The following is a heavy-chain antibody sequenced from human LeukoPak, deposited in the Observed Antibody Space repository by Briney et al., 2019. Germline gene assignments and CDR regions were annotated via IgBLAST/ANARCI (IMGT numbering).Heavy chain of an antibody. D-gene: IGHD3-22*01. CDR1: GFTFSSYA. Sequence: QPGRSLRLSCAASGFTFSSYAMSWVRQAPGKGLEWVSAISGSGGSTYYADSVKGRFTISRDNSKNTLYLQMNSLRAEDTAVYYCAKASAMIVVVSKHFDYWGQGTLVTVSS. V-gene: IGHV3-23*01. CDR2: ISGSGGST. CDR3: AKASAMIVVVSKHFDY. J-gene: IGHJ4*02.